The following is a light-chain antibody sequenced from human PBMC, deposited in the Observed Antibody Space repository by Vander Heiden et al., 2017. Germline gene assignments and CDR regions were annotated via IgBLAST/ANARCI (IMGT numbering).Light chain of an antibody. CDR3: QQYYSSPIT. CDR2: WAS. J-gene: IGKJ3*01. Sequence: DIVMTPSPDSLAVSLGERASINCKSSQSVLYSSNNKNYLAWYQQKPGQPPKLLIYWASTRKAGVPDRFSGSGSGTDFTLTISSLQAEDVAVYYCQQYYSSPITFGPGTKVESK. V-gene: IGKV4-1*01. CDR1: QSVLYSSNNKNY.